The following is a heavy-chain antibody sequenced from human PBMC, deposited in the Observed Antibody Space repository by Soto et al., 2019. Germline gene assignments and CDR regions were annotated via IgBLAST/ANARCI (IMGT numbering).Heavy chain of an antibody. Sequence: PGESLKISCKASGYNFSAFWIHWVNQMPGRGLEWLGPIDPTDSYTNYSPSFEGHVTISTDNSISTAYLQWSSLRASDTALYFCARVYKNWFDAWAQGPMVTVSS. J-gene: IGHJ5*02. V-gene: IGHV5-10-1*01. CDR2: IDPTDSYT. CDR1: GYNFSAFW. D-gene: IGHD1-1*01. CDR3: ARVYKNWFDA.